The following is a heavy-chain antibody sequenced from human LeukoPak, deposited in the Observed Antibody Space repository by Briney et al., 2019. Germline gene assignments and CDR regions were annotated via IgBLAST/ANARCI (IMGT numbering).Heavy chain of an antibody. J-gene: IGHJ6*02. V-gene: IGHV4-59*08. CDR1: GGSISSYY. CDR2: IYYSGST. Sequence: SETLSLTCTVSGGSISSYYWSWIRQPPGKGLEWIGYIYYSGSTNYNPSLKSRVTISVDTSKNQFFLKLSSVTAADTAVYYCARHSDYYDSSGYYYYYYGMDVWGQGTTVTVSS. CDR3: ARHSDYYDSSGYYYYYYGMDV. D-gene: IGHD3-22*01.